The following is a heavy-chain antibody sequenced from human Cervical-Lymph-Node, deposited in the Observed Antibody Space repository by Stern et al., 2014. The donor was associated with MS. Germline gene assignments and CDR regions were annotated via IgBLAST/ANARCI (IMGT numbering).Heavy chain of an antibody. CDR2: IYWDDQK. V-gene: IGHV2-5*02. J-gene: IGHJ4*02. Sequence: QVTLKESGPALVKPTQTLTLNCTFSGVSLSTSGLGVGWIRQPPGEPLDWLAYIYWDDQKLYSPSLKSRLTITKDTSKNQVVLTLTNVDPVDTATYYCAHRTAGPFDYWGQGTLVTVSS. CDR1: GVSLSTSGLG. CDR3: AHRTAGPFDY.